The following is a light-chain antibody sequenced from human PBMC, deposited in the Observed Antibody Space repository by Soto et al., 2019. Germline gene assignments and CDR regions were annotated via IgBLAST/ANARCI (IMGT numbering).Light chain of an antibody. V-gene: IGLV2-14*01. CDR2: EVS. J-gene: IGLJ1*01. CDR1: SSDVGGYNY. CDR3: SSYTSSSTLLYV. Sequence: QSVLAQPASVSGSPGQSITISCTGTSSDVGGYNYVSWYQQHPDKAPKLMIYEVSNRPSGVSNRFSGSKSGNTASLTIPGLQAEDEADYYCSSYTSSSTLLYVFGTGTKV.